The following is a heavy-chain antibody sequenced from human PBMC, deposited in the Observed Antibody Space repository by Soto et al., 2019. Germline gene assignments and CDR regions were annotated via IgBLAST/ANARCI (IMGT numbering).Heavy chain of an antibody. Sequence: QVQLVQSGAEVKKPGSSVKVSCKASGGTFSSYSINWVRQAPGQGLEWMGEIIPIFGTANYAQKFQGRVTITAYESTSTAHMELSSLITENTAVYYCARDGGRHSGGIDYRGQGTLVTVSS. V-gene: IGHV1-69*01. CDR1: GGTFSSYS. J-gene: IGHJ4*02. CDR2: IIPIFGTA. D-gene: IGHD1-26*01. CDR3: ARDGGRHSGGIDY.